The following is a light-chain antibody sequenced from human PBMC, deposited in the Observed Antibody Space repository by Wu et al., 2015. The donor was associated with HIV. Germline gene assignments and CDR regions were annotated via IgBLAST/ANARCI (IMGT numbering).Light chain of an antibody. J-gene: IGKJ4*01. CDR2: AAS. CDR1: QGISSY. CDR3: QQYYSYSPLT. Sequence: AIRMTQSPSSLSASTGDRVTITCRASQGISSYLAWYQQKPGKAPKLLIYAASTLQSGVPSRFSGSGSGTEFTLTISSLQPDDFATYYCQQYYSYSPLTFGGGTKVEIK. V-gene: IGKV1-8*01.